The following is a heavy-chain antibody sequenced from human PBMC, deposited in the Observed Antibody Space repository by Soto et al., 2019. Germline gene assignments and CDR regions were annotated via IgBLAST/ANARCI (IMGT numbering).Heavy chain of an antibody. CDR2: IKSKADGETT. V-gene: IGHV3-15*07. Sequence: EVQLVESGGGLVEPGGSLRLSCAASGFNFINAWMHWVRQAPGKGLEWVGRIKSKADGETTDYAAPVKGRFIISRDDSKNTLYLQINSLKMEDTAVYYCSALGAWGQGTTVTVSS. J-gene: IGHJ6*02. CDR3: SALGA. CDR1: GFNFINAW. D-gene: IGHD1-26*01.